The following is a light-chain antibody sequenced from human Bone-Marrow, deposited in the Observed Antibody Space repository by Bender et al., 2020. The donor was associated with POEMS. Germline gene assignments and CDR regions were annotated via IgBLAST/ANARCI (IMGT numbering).Light chain of an antibody. CDR3: CSYAGRSVWV. J-gene: IGLJ3*02. CDR2: EVS. Sequence: QSALTQPPSVSGSPGQSITISCTGTSSDVGGYNYVSWYQQHPGKAPKLMIYEVSKRPSGVSNRFSGSKSDNTASLTISGLQAEDEADFYCCSYAGRSVWVFGGGTKLTVL. V-gene: IGLV2-23*02. CDR1: SSDVGGYNY.